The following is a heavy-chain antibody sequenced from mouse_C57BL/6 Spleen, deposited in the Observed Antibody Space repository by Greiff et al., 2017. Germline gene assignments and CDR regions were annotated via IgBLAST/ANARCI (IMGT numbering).Heavy chain of an antibody. V-gene: IGHV1-39*01. D-gene: IGHD1-1*01. CDR1: GYSFTDYN. Sequence: EVKLMESGPELVKPGASVKISCKASGYSFTDYNMNWVKQSNGKSLEWIGVINPNYGTTSYNQKFKGKATLTVDQSSSTAYMQLNSLTSEDSAVYYCARATTVVAPGDYWGQGTTLTVSS. CDR3: ARATTVVAPGDY. CDR2: INPNYGTT. J-gene: IGHJ2*01.